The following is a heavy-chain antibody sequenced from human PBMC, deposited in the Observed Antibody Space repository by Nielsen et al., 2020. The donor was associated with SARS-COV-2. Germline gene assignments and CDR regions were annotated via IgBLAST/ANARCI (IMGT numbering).Heavy chain of an antibody. V-gene: IGHV4-39*01. CDR2: IYYSGST. CDR3: ATYITGSDYGMDV. D-gene: IGHD1-20*01. CDR1: GGSISGSSYY. Sequence: SETLSLTCTVSGGSISGSSYYWGWIRQPPGKGLEWIGSIYYSGSTYYNPSLKSRVTISVDTSKNQFSLKLSSVTAADTAVYYCATYITGSDYGMDVWGQGTTVTVSS. J-gene: IGHJ6*02.